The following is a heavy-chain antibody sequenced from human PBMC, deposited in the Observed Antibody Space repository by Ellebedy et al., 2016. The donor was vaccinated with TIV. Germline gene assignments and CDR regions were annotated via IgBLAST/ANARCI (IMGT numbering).Heavy chain of an antibody. CDR2: IKPDGSEK. Sequence: GESLKISCAASGFTFSRYWMNWVRQAPGKGLERVANIKPDGSEKYYVDSVKGRFTISRDNAKNSLYLQMNSLRVEDTAVYYCATAVPDDDAFDMWGQGTMVTVSS. CDR1: GFTFSRYW. J-gene: IGHJ3*02. V-gene: IGHV3-7*01. D-gene: IGHD1-14*01. CDR3: ATAVPDDDAFDM.